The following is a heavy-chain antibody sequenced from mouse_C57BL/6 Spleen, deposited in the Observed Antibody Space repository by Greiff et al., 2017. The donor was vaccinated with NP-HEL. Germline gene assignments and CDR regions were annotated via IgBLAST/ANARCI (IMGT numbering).Heavy chain of an antibody. CDR2: IDPSDSET. D-gene: IGHD1-1*01. J-gene: IGHJ1*03. Sequence: QVQLKQPGAELVRPGSSVKLSCKASGYTFTSYWMHWVKQRPIQGLEWIGNIDPSDSETHYNQKFKDKATLTVDKSSSTAYMQLSSLTSEDSAVYYCALYYYGSSHWYFDVWGTGTTVTVSS. V-gene: IGHV1-52*01. CDR3: ALYYYGSSHWYFDV. CDR1: GYTFTSYW.